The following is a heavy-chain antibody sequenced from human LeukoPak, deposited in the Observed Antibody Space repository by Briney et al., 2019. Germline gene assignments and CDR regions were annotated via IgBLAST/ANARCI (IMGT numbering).Heavy chain of an antibody. J-gene: IGHJ5*02. CDR3: ARPRTRLAWFDP. D-gene: IGHD6-19*01. CDR2: IYYSGST. V-gene: IGHV4-39*01. Sequence: SETLSLTCTVSGGCISSSSYYWGWIRQPPGKGLEWIGSIYYSGSTYYNPSLKSRVTISVDTSKNQFSLKLRSVTAADTAVYYCARPRTRLAWFDPWGQGTLVTVSS. CDR1: GGCISSSSYY.